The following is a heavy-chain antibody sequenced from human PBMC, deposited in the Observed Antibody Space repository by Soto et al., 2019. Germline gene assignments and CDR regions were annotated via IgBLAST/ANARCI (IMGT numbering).Heavy chain of an antibody. CDR1: GYTLTELS. D-gene: IGHD2-15*01. J-gene: IGHJ4*02. CDR3: ATIFVFCGGGSCSSDAPHFDS. CDR2: FDPEDGET. V-gene: IGHV1-24*01. Sequence: GASVKVSCKVSGYTLTELSMHWVRQAPGKGLEWMGGFDPEDGETIYAQKFQGRVTMTEDTSTDTAYMELSSLRSEDTAVYYCATIFVFCGGGSCSSDAPHFDSGGKGTLVTVPS.